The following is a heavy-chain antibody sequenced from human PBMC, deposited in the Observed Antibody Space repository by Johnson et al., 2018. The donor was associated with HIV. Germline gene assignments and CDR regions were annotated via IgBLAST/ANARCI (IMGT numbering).Heavy chain of an antibody. D-gene: IGHD4-23*01. CDR2: ISGPAGDT. CDR3: AKSPGKDYGGNSGAFDI. V-gene: IGHV3-13*01. Sequence: VQLVVSGGGLIQPGGSLRLSCAASGFSVTRNDMNWVRQAPGKGLQWVSYISGPAGDTYYPGSVKGRFTISRENAKNSLSLRMNSLRAGDTAVYYCAKSPGKDYGGNSGAFDIWGQGTMVTVSS. CDR1: GFSVTRND. J-gene: IGHJ3*02.